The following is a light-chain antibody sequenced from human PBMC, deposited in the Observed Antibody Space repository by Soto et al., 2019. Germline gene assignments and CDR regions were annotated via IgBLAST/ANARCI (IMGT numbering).Light chain of an antibody. J-gene: IGKJ4*01. CDR3: QQTYSIPVT. V-gene: IGKV1-39*01. Sequence: IQMTQSPSSLSASVGDRVTITCRASQSISSSLNWYQQKPGKAPKLLISAASSLQSGVPSGFSGRGSGTDFTLTISSLRAEDFATYFCQQTYSIPVTFGGGTKVEMK. CDR2: AAS. CDR1: QSISSS.